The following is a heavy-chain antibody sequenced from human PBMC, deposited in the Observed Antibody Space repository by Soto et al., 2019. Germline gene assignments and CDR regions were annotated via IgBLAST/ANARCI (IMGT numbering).Heavy chain of an antibody. CDR1: GGNFTSYW. Sequence: EALKISCKGSGGNFTSYWISWVRQMPGKGLEWMGRIDPSDSYTNYSPSFQGHVTISADKSISTAYLQWSSLKASDTAMYYCARLGQTVVVNAFDIWGQGTMVTVS. V-gene: IGHV5-10-1*01. CDR3: ARLGQTVVVNAFDI. D-gene: IGHD2-15*01. CDR2: IDPSDSYT. J-gene: IGHJ3*02.